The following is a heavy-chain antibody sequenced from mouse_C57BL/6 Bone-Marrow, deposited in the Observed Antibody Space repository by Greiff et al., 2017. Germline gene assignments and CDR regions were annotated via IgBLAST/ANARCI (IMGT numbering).Heavy chain of an antibody. V-gene: IGHV1-55*01. CDR1: GYTFTSYW. CDR3: ARPFYCDCWYIDV. CDR2: IYPGSGST. J-gene: IGHJ1*03. Sequence: VQLQQPGAELVKPGASVKMSCKASGYTFTSYWITWVKQRPGQGLEWIGDIYPGSGSTNYNEKFKSKATLTVDTSSSTAYMQLSSLTSADSAVYYSARPFYCDCWYIDVWGTGTTVTVSS. D-gene: IGHD2-13*01.